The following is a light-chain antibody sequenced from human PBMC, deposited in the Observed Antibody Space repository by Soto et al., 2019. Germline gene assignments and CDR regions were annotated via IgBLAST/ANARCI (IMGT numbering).Light chain of an antibody. J-gene: IGLJ2*01. CDR3: SSYTTSSTVI. CDR1: TSDIGAYDF. CDR2: DVS. V-gene: IGLV2-14*01. Sequence: QSALTQPASVSGSPGQSITISCTGTTSDIGAYDFVSWYQQHPGKAPKLMIYDVSSRPPGLSHRFSGSKSGNTASLTISALQAEDEAAYYCSSYTTSSTVIFGGGTKLTVL.